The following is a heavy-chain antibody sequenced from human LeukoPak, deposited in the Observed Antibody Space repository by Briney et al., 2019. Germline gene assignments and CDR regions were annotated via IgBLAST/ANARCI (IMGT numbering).Heavy chain of an antibody. J-gene: IGHJ4*02. D-gene: IGHD3-10*01. CDR1: GFTFSSYS. CDR2: ISSSSYI. Sequence: GGSLRLSCAASGFTFSSYSMNWVRQAPGKGLEWVSSISSSSYIYYADSVKGRFTISRDNAKNSLYLQMNSLRAEDTAVYYCARETLWFGELLKDVWGQGTLVTVSS. CDR3: ARETLWFGELLKDV. V-gene: IGHV3-21*01.